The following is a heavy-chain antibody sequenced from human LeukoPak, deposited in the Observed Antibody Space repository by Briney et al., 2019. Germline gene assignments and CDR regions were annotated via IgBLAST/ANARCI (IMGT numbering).Heavy chain of an antibody. D-gene: IGHD3-22*01. V-gene: IGHV3-23*01. CDR3: ATNSEYYYDSSGYAN. J-gene: IGHJ4*02. CDR2: INGGATST. CDR1: GFSFSSYA. Sequence: GGSLRLSCAASGFSFSSYAMSWVRQAPGKGLEWVSGINGGATSTVYADSVKGRFTISRDNSKNTLYLQMNSLRAEDTAVYYCATNSEYYYDSSGYANWGQGTLVTVSS.